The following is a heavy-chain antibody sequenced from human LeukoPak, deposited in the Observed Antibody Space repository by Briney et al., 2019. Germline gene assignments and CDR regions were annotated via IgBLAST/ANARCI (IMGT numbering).Heavy chain of an antibody. CDR1: GFTFSGYS. D-gene: IGHD5-18*01. CDR3: ARDRGYSYGCIDY. J-gene: IGHJ4*02. Sequence: PGGSLRLSCAASGFTFSGYSMNWVRQAPGKGLEWVASISSSGNYADSVKGRFTISRDSARNSLYLQMNSLRAEDTAVYYCARDRGYSYGCIDYWGQGTLVTVSS. V-gene: IGHV3-21*01. CDR2: ISSSG.